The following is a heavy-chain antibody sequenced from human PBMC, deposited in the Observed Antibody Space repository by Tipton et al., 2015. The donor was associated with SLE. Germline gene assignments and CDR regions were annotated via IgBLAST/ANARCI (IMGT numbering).Heavy chain of an antibody. D-gene: IGHD1-26*01. CDR1: GGSISSGSYY. CDR3: ARDSSGSYYDAFDI. V-gene: IGHV4-61*09. CDR2: IYTSGST. J-gene: IGHJ3*02. Sequence: TLSLTCTVSGGSISSGSYYWSWIRQPAGKGLEWIGYIYTSGSTNYNPSLKSRVTISVDTSKNQFSLKLSSVTAADTAVYYCARDSSGSYYDAFDIWGQGTMVTVSS.